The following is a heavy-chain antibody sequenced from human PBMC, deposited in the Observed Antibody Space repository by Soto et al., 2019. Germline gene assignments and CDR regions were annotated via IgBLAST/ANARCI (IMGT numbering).Heavy chain of an antibody. V-gene: IGHV3-9*01. CDR1: GLHFDNIG. CDR3: AKGRYDFWSPYYFDS. Sequence: PGGSLRRSCVGTGLHFDNIGMHWVRQSPGKGLEWVSGITWNSRVLAYADSVKGRFTISRDNARNSLYLQMDSLRDEDTALYYCAKGRYDFWSPYYFDSWGQGTLVTVSS. D-gene: IGHD3-3*01. CDR2: ITWNSRVL. J-gene: IGHJ4*02.